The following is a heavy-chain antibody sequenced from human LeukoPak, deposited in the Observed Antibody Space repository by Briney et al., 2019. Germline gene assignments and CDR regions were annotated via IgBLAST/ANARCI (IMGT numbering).Heavy chain of an antibody. Sequence: PGGSLRLSCAASGFTFSSYAMHWVRQAPGKGLEWVAVISYDGSNKYYADSVKGRFTISRDNSKNTLYLQMNSLRAEDTAVYYCARGPQGVAAAVDYWGQGTLVTVSS. V-gene: IGHV3-30-3*01. J-gene: IGHJ4*02. CDR3: ARGPQGVAAAVDY. CDR1: GFTFSSYA. CDR2: ISYDGSNK. D-gene: IGHD6-13*01.